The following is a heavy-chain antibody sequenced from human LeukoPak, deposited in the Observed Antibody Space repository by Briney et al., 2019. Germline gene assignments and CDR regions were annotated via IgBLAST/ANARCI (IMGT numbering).Heavy chain of an antibody. Sequence: PGGSLRLSCAASGFTFSTYAFHWVRQAPGKGLEFVSAISNDGGSTYYANSVKGRFPMSRDNSKNTLYLQMGTLRAEDMAVYYCVKAQNWGSGAYDIWGQGTMVTVSS. CDR3: VKAQNWGSGAYDI. CDR2: ISNDGGST. D-gene: IGHD3-16*01. J-gene: IGHJ3*02. CDR1: GFTFSTYA. V-gene: IGHV3-64*01.